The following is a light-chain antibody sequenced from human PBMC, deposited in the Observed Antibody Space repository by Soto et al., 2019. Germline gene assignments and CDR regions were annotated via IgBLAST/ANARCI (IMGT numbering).Light chain of an antibody. Sequence: AIRMTQSPSSLSASTGDRVTITCRASQGISSCLAWYQQKPGKAPKLLIYAASTLQSGVPSRFSGSGSGTEFTLTISSLQPDDSATYYCQQYSDNWTFGQGTKV. CDR1: QGISSC. CDR2: AAS. J-gene: IGKJ1*01. V-gene: IGKV1-8*01. CDR3: QQYSDNWT.